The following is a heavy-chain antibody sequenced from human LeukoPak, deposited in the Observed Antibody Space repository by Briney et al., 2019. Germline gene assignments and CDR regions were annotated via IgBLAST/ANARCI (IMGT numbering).Heavy chain of an antibody. CDR1: GGTFSSYA. Sequence: ASVKVSCKASGGTFSSYAISWVRQAPGQGLEWMGRIIPILGIANYAQKFQGRVTITADKSTSTAYMELSSLRSEDTAVYYCARGIAVAGTIDNWGQGTLVTVSS. CDR3: ARGIAVAGTIDN. D-gene: IGHD6-19*01. CDR2: IIPILGIA. J-gene: IGHJ4*02. V-gene: IGHV1-69*04.